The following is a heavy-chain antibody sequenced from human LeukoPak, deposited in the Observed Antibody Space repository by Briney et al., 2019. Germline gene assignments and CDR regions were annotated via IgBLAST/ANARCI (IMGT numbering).Heavy chain of an antibody. Sequence: GASVKVSCKVSGYTLTELSMHWVRQAPGKGLECMGGFDPEDGETIYAQKFQGRVTMTEDTSTDTAYMELSSLRSEDTAVYYCATLKRGYSYIFDYWGQGTLVTVSS. D-gene: IGHD5-18*01. J-gene: IGHJ4*02. CDR3: ATLKRGYSYIFDY. V-gene: IGHV1-24*01. CDR2: FDPEDGET. CDR1: GYTLTELS.